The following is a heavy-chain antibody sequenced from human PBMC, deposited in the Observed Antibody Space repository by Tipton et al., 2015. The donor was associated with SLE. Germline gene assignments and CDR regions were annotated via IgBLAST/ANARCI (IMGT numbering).Heavy chain of an antibody. D-gene: IGHD3-22*01. CDR3: ARDEPDGDSSGIPGDY. J-gene: IGHJ4*02. Sequence: TLSLTCAVSGYSISSGYYWGWIRQPPGKGLEWIGSIYHSGSTYYNPSLKSRVTISVDTSKNQFSLKLSSVTAADTAVYYCARDEPDGDSSGIPGDYWGQGTLVTVSS. CDR2: IYHSGST. V-gene: IGHV4-38-2*02. CDR1: GYSISSGYY.